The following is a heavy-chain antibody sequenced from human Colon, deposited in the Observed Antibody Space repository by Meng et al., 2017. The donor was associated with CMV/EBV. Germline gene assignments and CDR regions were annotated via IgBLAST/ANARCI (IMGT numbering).Heavy chain of an antibody. CDR3: ARFTRISGYEALDY. D-gene: IGHD5-12*01. CDR1: GFVFSDYA. CDR2: ISDSRYT. Sequence: GGSLRLSCAASGFVFSDYAMTWVRQAPGKGLEWVSFISDSRYTNYGDPVKGRFTISRDNSKNSLYLQMNSLRAEDTAVYYCARFTRISGYEALDYWGQGTLVTVSS. V-gene: IGHV3-69-1*01. J-gene: IGHJ4*02.